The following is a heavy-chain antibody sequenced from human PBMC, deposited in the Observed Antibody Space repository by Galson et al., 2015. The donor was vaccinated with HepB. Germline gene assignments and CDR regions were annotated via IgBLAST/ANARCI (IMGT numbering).Heavy chain of an antibody. CDR1: GFTFSGSA. CDR3: TRLGDFSGYSSR. Sequence: SLRLSCAASGFTFSGSAIHWVRQTSGKGLEWVSRIRSKANNYATSYVPSLKGRFTISRDDSKNMAFLHMKSLKTEDTAVYYCTRLGDFSGYSSRWGQGTLVTVSS. CDR2: IRSKANNYAT. D-gene: IGHD6-19*01. V-gene: IGHV3-73*01. J-gene: IGHJ4*02.